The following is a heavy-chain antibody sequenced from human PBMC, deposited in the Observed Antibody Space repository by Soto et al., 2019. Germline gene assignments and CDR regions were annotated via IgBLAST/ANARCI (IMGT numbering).Heavy chain of an antibody. V-gene: IGHV3-33*01. J-gene: IGHJ6*02. CDR1: GFTFSSYG. CDR3: ARDFGYDFWSGYSYYYYGMDV. Sequence: GGSLRLSCAASGFTFSSYGMHWVRQAPGKGLEWVAVIWYDGSNKYYADSVRGRLTISRDNSKNTLYLQMNSLRAEDTAVYYCARDFGYDFWSGYSYYYYGMDVWGQGTTVTVSS. D-gene: IGHD3-3*01. CDR2: IWYDGSNK.